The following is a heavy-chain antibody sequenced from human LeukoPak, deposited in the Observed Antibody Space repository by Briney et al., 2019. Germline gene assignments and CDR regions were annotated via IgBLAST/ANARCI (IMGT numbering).Heavy chain of an antibody. CDR2: IRYDGSNK. CDR1: GLSFSSYG. V-gene: IGHV3-30*02. J-gene: IGHJ6*03. Sequence: GGSLRLSCAASGLSFSSYGMHWVRQAPGKGLEWVAFIRYDGSNKYYADSVKGRFTISRDNSKNTLYLQMNSLRGEDTAVYYCAKDGDTMSGTYYYDMDVWGKGTTVTIS. CDR3: AKDGDTMSGTYYYDMDV. D-gene: IGHD1-26*01.